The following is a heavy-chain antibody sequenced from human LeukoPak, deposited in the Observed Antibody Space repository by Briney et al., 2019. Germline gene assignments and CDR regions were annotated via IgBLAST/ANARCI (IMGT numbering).Heavy chain of an antibody. V-gene: IGHV3-9*01. J-gene: IGHJ4*02. D-gene: IGHD3-22*01. CDR3: AKDGGLYYYDSSGYYF. CDR1: GFTFDDYA. CDR2: ISWNSGSI. Sequence: GGSLRLSCAASGFTFDDYAMHWVRQAPGKGLEWVSGISWNSGSIGYADSVKGRFTISRDNAKNSLYLQMNSLRVEDTALYYCAKDGGLYYYDSSGYYFWGQGTLVTVSS.